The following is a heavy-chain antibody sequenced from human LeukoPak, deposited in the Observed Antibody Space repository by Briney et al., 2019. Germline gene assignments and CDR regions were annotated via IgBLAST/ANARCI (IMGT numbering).Heavy chain of an antibody. CDR2: IYYSGST. Sequence: ASETLSLTCTVSGGSISSYYWSWIRQPPGKGLEWIGYIYYSGSTNYNPSLKSRVTISVDTSKNQCSLKLSSVTAADTAVYYCARGPPLNIPIRYCSSTSCYTAIFGVAPYFQHWGQGTLVTVSS. J-gene: IGHJ1*01. CDR3: ARGPPLNIPIRYCSSTSCYTAIFGVAPYFQH. CDR1: GGSISSYY. D-gene: IGHD2-2*02. V-gene: IGHV4-59*08.